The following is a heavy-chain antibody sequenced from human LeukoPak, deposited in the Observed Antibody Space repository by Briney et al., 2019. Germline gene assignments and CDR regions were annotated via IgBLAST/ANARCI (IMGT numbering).Heavy chain of an antibody. CDR2: IKSEADGGTV. V-gene: IGHV3-15*01. Sequence: GGSLRLSCAASGFTLTHAWMTWVRQTPGKGLEWVGRIKSEADGGTVDYAAPVKGRFTISRDDSKSIAYLQMNSLKTEDTAVYYCTREDYGSTDWGQGTLVTVSS. CDR1: GFTLTHAW. D-gene: IGHD3-10*01. J-gene: IGHJ4*02. CDR3: TREDYGSTD.